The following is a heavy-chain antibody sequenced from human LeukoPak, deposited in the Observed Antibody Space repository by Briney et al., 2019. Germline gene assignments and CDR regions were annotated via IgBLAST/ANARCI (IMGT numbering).Heavy chain of an antibody. CDR1: GFTFSSYW. D-gene: IGHD3-3*01. V-gene: IGHV3-7*01. CDR3: ARIRVPKYYDFWSGYYDAFDI. CDR2: IKEDGSEK. Sequence: GGSLRLSCAASGFTFSSYWMSWVRQAPGRGLEWVANIKEDGSEKYYVDSVKGRFTISRDNAKNSLYLQMNSLRAEDTAVYYCARIRVPKYYDFWSGYYDAFDIWGQGTMVTVSS. J-gene: IGHJ3*02.